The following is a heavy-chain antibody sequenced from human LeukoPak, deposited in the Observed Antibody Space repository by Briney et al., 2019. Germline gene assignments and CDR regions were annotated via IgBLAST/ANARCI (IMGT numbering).Heavy chain of an antibody. J-gene: IGHJ4*02. Sequence: DPGGSLRLSCAASGFTFSNYGVNWVRQAPGKGLEWVSYISSSSGTINYADSVRGRFTISRDNAKNSLYLQMNSLRAEDTAVYYCAREAPFGDYWGQGTLVTVSS. CDR1: GFTFSNYG. D-gene: IGHD3-10*01. CDR3: AREAPFGDY. CDR2: ISSSSGTI. V-gene: IGHV3-48*01.